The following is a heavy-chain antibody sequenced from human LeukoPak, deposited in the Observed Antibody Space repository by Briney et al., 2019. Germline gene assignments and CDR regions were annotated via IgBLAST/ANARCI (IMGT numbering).Heavy chain of an antibody. D-gene: IGHD1-14*01. CDR1: GYTFTSYA. CDR3: ARGMDQTEFDY. Sequence: GAPVKVSCKASGYTFTSYAMHWVRQAPGQRLEWMGWINAGNGNTKYSQEFQGRVTITRDTSTSTAYMELRSLRSDDTAVYYCARGMDQTEFDYWGQGTLVTVSS. J-gene: IGHJ4*02. V-gene: IGHV1-3*01. CDR2: INAGNGNT.